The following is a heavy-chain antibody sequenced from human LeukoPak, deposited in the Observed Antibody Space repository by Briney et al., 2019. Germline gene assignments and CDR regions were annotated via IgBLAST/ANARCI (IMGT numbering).Heavy chain of an antibody. CDR2: ISYDGSNK. CDR1: GFTFRTYA. V-gene: IGHV3-30-3*01. Sequence: GRSLRLSCAASGFTFRTYAMHWVRQAPGKGPEWVAVISYDGSNKYYADSVKGRFTISRDSSKNTLYLEMNSLRAEDTAVYYCARDGDTSQWASFDYWGQGTLVTVSS. D-gene: IGHD2-2*01. J-gene: IGHJ4*02. CDR3: ARDGDTSQWASFDY.